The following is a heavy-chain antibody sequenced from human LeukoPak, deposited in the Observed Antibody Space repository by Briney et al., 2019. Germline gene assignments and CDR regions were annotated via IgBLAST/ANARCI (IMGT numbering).Heavy chain of an antibody. J-gene: IGHJ5*02. D-gene: IGHD3-10*01. CDR1: GGSISSGSYY. CDR2: IYTSGST. Sequence: PSETLSLTCAVSGGSISSGSYYWSWIRQPAGKGLECIGRIYTSGSTNYSPSLKSRVTISVDTSKNQFSLKLRSVTAADTAVYYCARSMVRGVINWFDPWGQGTLVTVSS. CDR3: ARSMVRGVINWFDP. V-gene: IGHV4-61*02.